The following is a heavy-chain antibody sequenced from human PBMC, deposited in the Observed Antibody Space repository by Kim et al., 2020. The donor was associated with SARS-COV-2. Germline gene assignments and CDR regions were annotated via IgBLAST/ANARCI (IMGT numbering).Heavy chain of an antibody. D-gene: IGHD2-21*02. J-gene: IGHJ3*02. V-gene: IGHV5-51*01. CDR3: ARHGGDVAFDI. Sequence: TRYSPSFQGQVTISADKSISTAYLQWSSLKASDTAMYYCARHGGDVAFDIWGQGTMVTVSS. CDR2: T.